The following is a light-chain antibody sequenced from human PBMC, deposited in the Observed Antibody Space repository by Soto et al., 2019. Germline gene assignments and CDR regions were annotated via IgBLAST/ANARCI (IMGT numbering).Light chain of an antibody. CDR2: GNI. Sequence: LTQPAPVSSAPGQRVTISCTGSSSTSRAGYDVAGYRQLPGTPPKLLIYGNINRPSGVPDRFSGSKSGPSASLAIAGLQAEDEADYYCQSYDNSLSGYVFGTGTKVTVL. CDR1: SSTSRAGYD. CDR3: QSYDNSLSGYV. V-gene: IGLV1-40*01. J-gene: IGLJ1*01.